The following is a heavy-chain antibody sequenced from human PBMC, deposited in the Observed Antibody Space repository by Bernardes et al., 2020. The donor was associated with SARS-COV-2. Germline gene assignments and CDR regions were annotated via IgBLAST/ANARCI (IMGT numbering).Heavy chain of an antibody. J-gene: IGHJ4*02. CDR1: GFIFSNYW. Sequence: GGSLRLSCAASGFIFSNYWMHWVRQAPGKGLVWVSRINTNGRTTNYADSVKGRFTISRDDAKNTLYLQMNSLRAEDTAVYYCVRGTNGWYGVDYWGQGTLVTVSS. V-gene: IGHV3-74*01. D-gene: IGHD6-19*01. CDR2: INTNGRTT. CDR3: VRGTNGWYGVDY.